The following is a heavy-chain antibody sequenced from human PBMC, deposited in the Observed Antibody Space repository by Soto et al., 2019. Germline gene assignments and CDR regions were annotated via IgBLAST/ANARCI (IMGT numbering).Heavy chain of an antibody. J-gene: IGHJ4*02. CDR3: ARDWSSYSSGWSSLVV. V-gene: IGHV1-18*01. CDR2: ISVDNGNT. Sequence: ASVKVSCKASGYTFSRYGISWVRQASGQGLEWMGWISVDNGNTNYAQKLQGRVTMTTDTSTTTAYMESRSLRSDDTAVYYCARDWSSYSSGWSSLVVWGQGTLVTVSS. D-gene: IGHD6-13*01. CDR1: GYTFSRYG.